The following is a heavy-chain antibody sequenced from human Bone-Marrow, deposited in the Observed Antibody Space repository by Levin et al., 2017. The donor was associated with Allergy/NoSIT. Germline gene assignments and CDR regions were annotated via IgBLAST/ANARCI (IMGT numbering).Heavy chain of an antibody. Sequence: GESLKISCKASGYTFTSYDINWVRQATGQGLEWMGWMNPNSGNTGYAQKFQGRVTMTRNTSISTAYMELSSLRSEDTAVYYCARALGEGGMDVWGQGTTVTVSS. D-gene: IGHD3-3*01. V-gene: IGHV1-8*01. J-gene: IGHJ6*02. CDR2: MNPNSGNT. CDR1: GYTFTSYD. CDR3: ARALGEGGMDV.